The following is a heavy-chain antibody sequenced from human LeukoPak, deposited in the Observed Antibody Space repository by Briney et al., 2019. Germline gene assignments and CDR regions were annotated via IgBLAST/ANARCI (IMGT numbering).Heavy chain of an antibody. CDR3: AKEPLLWFGELIYTFDY. Sequence: GGALRLSCGASGFTFSSYGRHWVRQAPGKGLGWVSFISYDRSNKYYADSVKGRFTISRDNSKNTLYLQMNSRRAEDTAVYYSAKEPLLWFGELIYTFDYWGQGTLVTASS. V-gene: IGHV3-30*18. D-gene: IGHD3-10*01. J-gene: IGHJ4*02. CDR2: ISYDRSNK. CDR1: GFTFSSYG.